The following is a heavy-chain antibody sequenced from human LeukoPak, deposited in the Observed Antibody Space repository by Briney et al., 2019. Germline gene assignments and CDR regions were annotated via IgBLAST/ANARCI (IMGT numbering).Heavy chain of an antibody. J-gene: IGHJ4*02. V-gene: IGHV3-33*06. Sequence: GGSLRLSCAASGFTFSSYGMHWVRQAPGKGLEWVAVIWYDGSNKYYADSVKGRFTISRDNSKNTLYLQMNSLRAEDTAVYYCAKDWKDRGVIWYYFDYWGQGTLVTVSS. CDR3: AKDWKDRGVIWYYFDY. CDR1: GFTFSSYG. D-gene: IGHD3-10*01. CDR2: IWYDGSNK.